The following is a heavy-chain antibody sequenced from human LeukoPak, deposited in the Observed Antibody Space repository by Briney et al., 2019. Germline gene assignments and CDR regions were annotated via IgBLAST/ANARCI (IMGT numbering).Heavy chain of an antibody. CDR1: GGSFSGYY. V-gene: IGHV4-34*01. J-gene: IGHJ3*02. Sequence: SETLSLTCAVYGGSFSGYYWSWIRQPPGKGLEWIGEINHSGSTNYNPSLKSRVTISVDTSKNQFSLKLSSVTAADTAVYYCARGRRTGMTSRLRVNDAFDIWGQGTMVTVSS. CDR3: ARGRRTGMTSRLRVNDAFDI. D-gene: IGHD1-1*01. CDR2: INHSGST.